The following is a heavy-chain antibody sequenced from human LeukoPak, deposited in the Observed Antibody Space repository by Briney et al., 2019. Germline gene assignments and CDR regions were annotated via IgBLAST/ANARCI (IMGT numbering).Heavy chain of an antibody. V-gene: IGHV3-7*01. CDR3: TREGILAGVDY. D-gene: IGHD6-13*01. CDR1: GFTFTSFW. Sequence: GGSLRLSCAASGFTFTSFWMSWVRLAPGKGLEWVANIKQDGSEKNYVDSVKGRFTISRDNAKNSMSLQMNSLRADDTAVYYCTREGILAGVDYWGQGTLVIVSS. J-gene: IGHJ4*02. CDR2: IKQDGSEK.